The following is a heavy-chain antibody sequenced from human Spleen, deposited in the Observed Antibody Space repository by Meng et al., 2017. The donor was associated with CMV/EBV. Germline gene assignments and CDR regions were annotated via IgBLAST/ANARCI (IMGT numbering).Heavy chain of an antibody. J-gene: IGHJ4*02. D-gene: IGHD3-22*01. V-gene: IGHV1-2*02. CDR2: INPSSGDT. CDR1: YKFVGYY. Sequence: YKFVGYYMHWVRQAPGQGLAWMGWINPSSGDTKYAQKFQGRVTLTRDTSLSTAYMELSRLTSDDTAVYYCARTLKFYDSRGYLPLDYWGQGTLVTVSS. CDR3: ARTLKFYDSRGYLPLDY.